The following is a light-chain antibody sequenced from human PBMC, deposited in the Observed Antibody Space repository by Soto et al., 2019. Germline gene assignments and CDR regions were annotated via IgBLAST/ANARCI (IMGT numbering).Light chain of an antibody. CDR2: EVS. V-gene: IGLV2-8*01. CDR1: SSDVGGYNY. CDR3: SSYAGSNKNV. J-gene: IGLJ1*01. Sequence: QSALTQPPSASGSPGQSVTISCTGTSSDVGGYNYVSWYQQHPGKAPKLMIYEVSKRPSGVPDRFSGSKSGNTASLTVSGLQAEDEADYYCSSYAGSNKNVFGPGTKLTVL.